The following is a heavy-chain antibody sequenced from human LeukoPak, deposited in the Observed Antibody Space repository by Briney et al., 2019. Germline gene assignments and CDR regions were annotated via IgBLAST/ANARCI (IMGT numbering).Heavy chain of an antibody. CDR3: ARGLLLD. D-gene: IGHD2/OR15-2a*01. J-gene: IGHJ4*02. CDR1: GFTFSSDE. V-gene: IGHV3-48*03. Sequence: GGSLRLSCAASGFTFSSDEMNWVRQAPGKGLEWVSYISSSGRTIYYADSVKGRFTVSRDNAKNPLYLQMNSLRAEDTAVYYCARGLLLDWGQGTLVTVSS. CDR2: ISSSGRTI.